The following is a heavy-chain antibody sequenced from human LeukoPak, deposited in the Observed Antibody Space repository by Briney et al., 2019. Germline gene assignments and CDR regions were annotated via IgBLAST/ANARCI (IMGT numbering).Heavy chain of an antibody. D-gene: IGHD3-16*01. CDR1: GFIFSDYW. CDR3: AKDLPYGGYFDY. J-gene: IGHJ4*02. CDR2: IKSDGSST. V-gene: IGHV3-74*01. Sequence: GGSLRLSCAASGFIFSDYWMHWVRQGPGKGLVWVSRIKSDGSSTSYADSVKGRFTISRDNAKNTVYVHMNSLRDEDTAVYYCAKDLPYGGYFDYWGQGTLVTVSS.